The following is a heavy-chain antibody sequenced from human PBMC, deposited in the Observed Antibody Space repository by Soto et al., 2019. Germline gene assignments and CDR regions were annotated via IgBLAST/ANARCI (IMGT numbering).Heavy chain of an antibody. V-gene: IGHV3-48*02. D-gene: IGHD2-2*03. Sequence: PGGSLRLSCAASGFTFSSYSMHWVRQAPGKGLEWVSYISSSSSTIYYADSVKGRFTISRDNAKNSLYLQMNSLRDEDTAVYYCARDRGYCSSTSCSYYYYGMDVWGQGTTVTVSS. J-gene: IGHJ6*02. CDR2: ISSSSSTI. CDR1: GFTFSSYS. CDR3: ARDRGYCSSTSCSYYYYGMDV.